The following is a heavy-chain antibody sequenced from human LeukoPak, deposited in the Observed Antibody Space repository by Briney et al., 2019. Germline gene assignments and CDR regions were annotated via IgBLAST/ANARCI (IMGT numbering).Heavy chain of an antibody. Sequence: GASVKVSCKASGGTFSSYAISWVRQAPGQGLEWMGGIIPIFGTANYAQKFQGRVTITADESTSTAYMELSSLRSEDTAVYYCARSVPRGYSYGPPDYWAREPWSPSPQ. J-gene: IGHJ4*02. CDR1: GGTFSSYA. V-gene: IGHV1-69*13. CDR2: IIPIFGTA. CDR3: ARSVPRGYSYGPPDY. D-gene: IGHD5-18*01.